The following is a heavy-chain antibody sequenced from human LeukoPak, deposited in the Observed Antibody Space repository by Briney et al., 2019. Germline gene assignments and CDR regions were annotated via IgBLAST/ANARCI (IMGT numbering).Heavy chain of an antibody. CDR1: GFTFSDYY. CDR2: ISSSGSTI. J-gene: IGHJ4*02. CDR3: ARDRRGRTSCSSEFDY. V-gene: IGHV3-11*01. D-gene: IGHD3-10*01. Sequence: GGSLRLSCAASGFTFSDYYMSWIRQAPGKGLEWVSYISSSGSTIYYADSVKGRFTISRDNAKNSLYLQMNSLRAEDTAVYYCARDRRGRTSCSSEFDYWGQGTLVTVSS.